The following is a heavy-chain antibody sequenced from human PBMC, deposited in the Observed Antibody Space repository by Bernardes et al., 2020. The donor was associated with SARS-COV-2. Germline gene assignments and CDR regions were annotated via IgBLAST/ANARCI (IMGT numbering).Heavy chain of an antibody. CDR3: ARDLGTGFTDY. D-gene: IGHD1-1*01. J-gene: IGHJ4*02. CDR1: GGSIRSSL. V-gene: IGHV4-59*01. CDR2: IYHSGST. Sequence: SHTLATTCTVSGGSIRSSLWSWIRQPPGQGLEWIWYIYHSGSTNYNPSLKTRVTISVETSKNQFSLKLSSVTAADTAVYYCARDLGTGFTDYWGQGTLVTVSS.